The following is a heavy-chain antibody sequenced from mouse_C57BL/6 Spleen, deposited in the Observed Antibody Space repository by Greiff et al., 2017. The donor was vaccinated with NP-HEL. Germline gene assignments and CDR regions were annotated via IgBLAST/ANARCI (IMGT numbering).Heavy chain of an antibody. CDR1: GYTFTSYW. Sequence: QVQLQPPGTELVKPGASVKLSCTASGYTFTSYWMHWVQQMPGQGLEWIGNINPSNGGTNYNETFKSQATLTVDKSSSTAYMQLSSLTDEDSAVYYCARFDYDSYWYFDVWGTGTTVTVSS. V-gene: IGHV1-53*01. J-gene: IGHJ1*03. D-gene: IGHD2-4*01. CDR3: ARFDYDSYWYFDV. CDR2: INPSNGGT.